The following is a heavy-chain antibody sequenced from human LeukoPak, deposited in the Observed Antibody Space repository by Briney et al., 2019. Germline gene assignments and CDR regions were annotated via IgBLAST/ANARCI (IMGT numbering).Heavy chain of an antibody. CDR2: ISGSGGST. J-gene: IGHJ4*02. CDR3: AKDQPYYDSSGYYYSSFDY. Sequence: GGSLRLSCAASGFTFSSYAMSWVRQAPGKGLEWVSAISGSGGSTYYADSVKGRFTISRDNSKNTLYLQMNSLRAEDMAVYYCAKDQPYYDSSGYYYSSFDYWGQGTLVTVSS. CDR1: GFTFSSYA. V-gene: IGHV3-23*01. D-gene: IGHD3-22*01.